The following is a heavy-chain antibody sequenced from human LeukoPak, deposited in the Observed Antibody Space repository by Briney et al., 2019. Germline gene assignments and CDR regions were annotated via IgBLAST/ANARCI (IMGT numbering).Heavy chain of an antibody. V-gene: IGHV3-23*01. Sequence: PGGSLRLSCAASGFTFSSYAMSWVRQAPGKGLEWVSAISGSGGSTYYADSVKGRFTISRDNSKNTLYLQMNSLRAEDTAVYYCANFDSPLRFLEWLSGTFDYWGQGTLVTVPS. CDR3: ANFDSPLRFLEWLSGTFDY. J-gene: IGHJ4*02. CDR2: ISGSGGST. D-gene: IGHD3-3*01. CDR1: GFTFSSYA.